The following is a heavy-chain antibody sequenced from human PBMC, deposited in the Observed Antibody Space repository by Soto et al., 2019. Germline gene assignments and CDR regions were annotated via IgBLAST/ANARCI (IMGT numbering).Heavy chain of an antibody. J-gene: IGHJ6*03. CDR1: GFTFSSYG. V-gene: IGHV3-33*01. CDR3: ARDDPPTVTTRYYMDV. D-gene: IGHD4-17*01. CDR2: IWYDGSNK. Sequence: QVQLVESGGGVVQPGRSLRLSSAASGFTFSSYGMHWVRQAPGKGLEWVAVIWYDGSNKYYADSVKGRFTISRDNSKNTLYLQMNSLRAEDTAVYYCARDDPPTVTTRYYMDVWGKGTTVTVSS.